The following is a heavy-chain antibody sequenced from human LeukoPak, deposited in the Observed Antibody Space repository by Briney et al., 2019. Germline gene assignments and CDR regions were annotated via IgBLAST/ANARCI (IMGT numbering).Heavy chain of an antibody. V-gene: IGHV4-34*01. CDR1: GGSFSGYY. Sequence: PSETLSLTCALYGGSFSGYYWSWIRQPPGKGLEWIGEINHSVRTNFHPSLKRRVPIPVDTSKTQLSLKLSSVTSAHTAVYYCARIWESYRYTYQDYWGQGTLVTVSS. J-gene: IGHJ4*02. D-gene: IGHD3-16*02. CDR3: ARIWESYRYTYQDY. CDR2: INHSVRT.